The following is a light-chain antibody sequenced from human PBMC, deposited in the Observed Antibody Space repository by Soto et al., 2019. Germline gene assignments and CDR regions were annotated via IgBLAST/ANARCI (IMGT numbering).Light chain of an antibody. Sequence: EIVLTQSPATLSLSPGERATLSCRASQSVSSYLAWYQQKPGQAPRLLIYDASNRATGIPARFSGSGSGTDFTLTISSLEPEDFAVYYWQQRSNVPKALTFGGGTKLEIK. CDR1: QSVSSY. CDR3: QQRSNVPKALT. J-gene: IGKJ4*01. CDR2: DAS. V-gene: IGKV3-11*01.